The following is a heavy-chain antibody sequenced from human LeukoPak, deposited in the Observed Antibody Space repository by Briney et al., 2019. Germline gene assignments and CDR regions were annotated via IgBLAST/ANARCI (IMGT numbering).Heavy chain of an antibody. D-gene: IGHD4-23*01. Sequence: GASVKVSCKASGYTFTGYYMHWVRQAPGQGLEWMGWINPNSGGTNYAQKFQGRVTITRDTSISTAYMELSRLRSDDTAVYYCARASPTVVTFDYWGQGTLVTVSS. J-gene: IGHJ4*02. CDR2: INPNSGGT. V-gene: IGHV1-2*02. CDR3: ARASPTVVTFDY. CDR1: GYTFTGYY.